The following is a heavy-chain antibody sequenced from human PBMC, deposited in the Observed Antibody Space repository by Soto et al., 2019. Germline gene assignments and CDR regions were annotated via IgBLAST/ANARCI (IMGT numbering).Heavy chain of an antibody. D-gene: IGHD5-12*01. CDR2: ISPSGGST. CDR1: GYTFTSYE. J-gene: IGHJ4*02. CDR3: ARDRRDGYNSFDY. Sequence: ASVKVSCKASGYTFTSYEMYWVRQAPGQGHEWMGIISPSGGSTTFAQKFQGRVTMTRDTSTSTVYMELSSLRSEDTVVYYCARDRRDGYNSFDYWGQGTLVTVSS. V-gene: IGHV1-46*01.